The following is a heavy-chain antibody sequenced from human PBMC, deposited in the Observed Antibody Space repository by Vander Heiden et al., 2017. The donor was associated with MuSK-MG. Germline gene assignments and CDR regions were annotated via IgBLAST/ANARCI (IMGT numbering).Heavy chain of an antibody. CDR3: ARISSWSPYYDFWSGYYGFDP. Sequence: QVQLQESGPGLVKPSQTLSLTCTVSGGSISRVDYYWSWIRQPPGKGLEWIGYIYYSGSTYYNPSLKSRVTISVDTSKNQFSLKLSSVTAADTAVYYCARISSWSPYYDFWSGYYGFDPWGQGTLVTVSS. V-gene: IGHV4-30-4*01. J-gene: IGHJ5*02. CDR1: GGSISRVDYY. CDR2: IYYSGST. D-gene: IGHD3-3*01.